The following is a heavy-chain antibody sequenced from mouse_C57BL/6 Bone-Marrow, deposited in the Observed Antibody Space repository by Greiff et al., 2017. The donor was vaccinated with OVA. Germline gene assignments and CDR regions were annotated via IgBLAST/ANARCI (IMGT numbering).Heavy chain of an antibody. D-gene: IGHD2-2*01. Sequence: EVQLQQSGPELVKPGASVKISCKASGYSFTDYKMNWVKQSNGKSLEWIGVINPNYGTTSYNQKFKGKATLTVDQSSSTAYLPLNSLTSEDSAVYYVARGEDYGYDVFDYWGQGTTLTVSS. CDR1: GYSFTDYK. CDR3: ARGEDYGYDVFDY. V-gene: IGHV1-39*01. J-gene: IGHJ2*01. CDR2: INPNYGTT.